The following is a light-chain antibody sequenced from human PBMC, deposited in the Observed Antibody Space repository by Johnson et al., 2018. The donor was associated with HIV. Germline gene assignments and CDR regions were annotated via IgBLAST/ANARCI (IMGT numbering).Light chain of an antibody. V-gene: IGLV1-51*01. CDR3: GTWDSSLSAEV. CDR2: DNN. J-gene: IGLJ1*01. Sequence: QSVLTQPPSVSAAPGQKVTISCSGSSSNIGNNYVSWYQQLPGTAPKLLIYDNNKRPSGIPDRFSGSKSGTSATLGITGLQTGDEDDYYCGTWDSSLSAEVVGTGTKVTVL. CDR1: SSNIGNNY.